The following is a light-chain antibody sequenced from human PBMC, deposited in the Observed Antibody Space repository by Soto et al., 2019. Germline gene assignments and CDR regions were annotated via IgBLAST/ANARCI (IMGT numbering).Light chain of an antibody. CDR1: SSDVGGYNY. Sequence: QSALTQPASVSGSPGQSITISCTGTSSDVGGYNYVSWYQQHPGKAPKLMIYNVSNWPSGVSNRFSGSKSGNTASLTISGLQAEDEGHYYCSSFTSTNTVLFGGGTKLTVL. V-gene: IGLV2-14*01. J-gene: IGLJ2*01. CDR2: NVS. CDR3: SSFTSTNTVL.